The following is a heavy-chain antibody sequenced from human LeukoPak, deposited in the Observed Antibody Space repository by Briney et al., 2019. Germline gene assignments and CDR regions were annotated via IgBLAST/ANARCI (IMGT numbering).Heavy chain of an antibody. CDR2: IYYSGST. J-gene: IGHJ4*02. D-gene: IGHD3-22*01. Sequence: PSETLSLTCTVSGGSISSYYWSWIRQPPGKGLEWIGYIYYSGSTYYNPSLKSRVTISVDTSKNQFSLKLSSVTAADTAVYYCARQDYDSSGYYYWGQGTLVTVSS. V-gene: IGHV4-59*08. CDR1: GGSISSYY. CDR3: ARQDYDSSGYYY.